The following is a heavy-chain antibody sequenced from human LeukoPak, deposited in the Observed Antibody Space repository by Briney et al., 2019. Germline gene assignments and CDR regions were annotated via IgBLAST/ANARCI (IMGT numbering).Heavy chain of an antibody. V-gene: IGHV3-48*01. D-gene: IGHD1-26*01. J-gene: IGHJ4*02. CDR1: GFTFSGYS. CDR2: IRPSGDII. CDR3: ARDRIGNYCTDY. Sequence: GGSLRLSCVASGFTFSGYSMNWVRQAPGKGLGWISYIRPSGDIIYYADSVKGRFTISRDNGKDSLYLQMNSLRVEDTAAYYCARDRIGNYCTDYWGQGTLVTVSS.